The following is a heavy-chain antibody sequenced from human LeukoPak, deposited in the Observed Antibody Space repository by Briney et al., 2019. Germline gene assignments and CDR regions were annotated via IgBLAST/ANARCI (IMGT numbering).Heavy chain of an antibody. V-gene: IGHV1-18*01. J-gene: IGHJ6*02. CDR1: GYTFTSYG. CDR2: ISAYNGNT. Sequence: ASVKVSCKASGYTFTSYGISWVRQAPGQGLEWMGWISAYNGNTNYAQKLQGRVTMTTDTSTSTAYMELRSLRSDDTAVYYCARAPNYDFWSGYYIYYYYYGMDVWGQGTTVTVSS. CDR3: ARAPNYDFWSGYYIYYYYYGMDV. D-gene: IGHD3-3*01.